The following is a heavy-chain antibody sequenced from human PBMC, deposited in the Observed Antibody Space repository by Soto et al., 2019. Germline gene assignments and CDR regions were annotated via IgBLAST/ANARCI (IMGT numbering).Heavy chain of an antibody. V-gene: IGHV4-4*07. D-gene: IGHD1-7*01. CDR3: ARESGENWTYEAH. Sequence: QVQQLESGPGLVKPWDTLSLTCTVSGAYISDFSWSWIRQPAGKGLEWIGRITVNGNTQYNPSFRSRDTMSMDTSRNQFSLNLQSATAADTALYYCARESGENWTYEAHWGQGTLVTVSS. CDR1: GAYISDFS. CDR2: ITVNGNT. J-gene: IGHJ1*01.